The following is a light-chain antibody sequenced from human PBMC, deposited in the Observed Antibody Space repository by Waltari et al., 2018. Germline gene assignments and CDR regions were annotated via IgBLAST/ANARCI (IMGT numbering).Light chain of an antibody. J-gene: IGLJ2*01. CDR1: NIGGEL. Sequence: SYVLTQPPSVSVAPGETARTTCGGANIGGELVHWYQQKPGQAPVVVIYYDSDRPSGIPDRFSGSNSGNAATLTISRVEAGDEADYYCQVWASTSDRVFGGGTKLTVV. CDR2: YDS. V-gene: IGLV3-21*04. CDR3: QVWASTSDRV.